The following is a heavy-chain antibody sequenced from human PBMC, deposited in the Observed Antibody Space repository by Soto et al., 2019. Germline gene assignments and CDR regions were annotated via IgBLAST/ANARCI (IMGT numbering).Heavy chain of an antibody. Sequence: QLQLQESGSGLVKPLQTLSLTCVVSGGSVSSGGSSWNWFRRPPGKGLEWIGYTSHSGNTYYNPSLQSRVTISIDRSKNQFSLSLNSLTAADTAVYYCARGGLEPLIFDSWGQGTLVTISS. D-gene: IGHD2-15*01. V-gene: IGHV4-30-2*01. CDR3: ARGGLEPLIFDS. CDR1: GGSVSSGGSS. CDR2: TSHSGNT. J-gene: IGHJ4*02.